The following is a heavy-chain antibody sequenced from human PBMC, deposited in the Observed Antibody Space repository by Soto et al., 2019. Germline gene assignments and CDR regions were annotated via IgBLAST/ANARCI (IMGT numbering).Heavy chain of an antibody. V-gene: IGHV4-4*02. CDR3: ARREYGMDV. Sequence: QVQLQESGPGLVKPSGTLSLTCVVSGGSITSSHWWSWVRQTPGKGLEWIGEIFHIGHTNYNPSPKGRVTISLDQSKNQFSLKMTSMTAADTAVFYCARREYGMDVWGQGTTVTVSS. CDR1: GGSITSSHW. J-gene: IGHJ6*02. CDR2: IFHIGHT.